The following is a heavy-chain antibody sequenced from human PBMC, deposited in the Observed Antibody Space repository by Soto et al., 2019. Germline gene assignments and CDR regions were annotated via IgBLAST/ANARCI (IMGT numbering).Heavy chain of an antibody. CDR2: IYYSGSS. CDR3: ARGTLLRGPGYYYAMDI. J-gene: IGHJ6*02. CDR1: GGSITRNGYF. D-gene: IGHD3-10*01. Sequence: SETLSLTCTVSGGSITRNGYFWSWIRQLPGKGLEWIGYIYYSGSSYYNPSLKSRVIISADTSKNHFSLNLTAVTAADTAVYYCARGTLLRGPGYYYAMDIWGQGTTVTVS. V-gene: IGHV4-31*03.